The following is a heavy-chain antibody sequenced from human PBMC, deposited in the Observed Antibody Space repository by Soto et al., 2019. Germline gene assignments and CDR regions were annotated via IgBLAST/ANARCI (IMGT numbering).Heavy chain of an antibody. V-gene: IGHV3-23*01. CDR1: GFTFSSYA. CDR2: ISRSGGST. J-gene: IGHJ4*02. D-gene: IGHD3-22*01. CDR3: AKDRGGASGFYQSKEAFYY. Sequence: EVQLLESGGGLVQPGGPLRLSCAASGFTFSSYAMSWVRQAPGKGPEWVSTISRSGGSTYYADSVTGRFTISRDNPKNTVYLQVNNLRDDDTAVYYCAKDRGGASGFYQSKEAFYYWGQGTLVTVSS.